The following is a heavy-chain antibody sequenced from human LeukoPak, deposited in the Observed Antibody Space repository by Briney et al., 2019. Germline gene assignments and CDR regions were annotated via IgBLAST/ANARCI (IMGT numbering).Heavy chain of an antibody. D-gene: IGHD2-2*01. CDR1: GGAISSSDYY. CDR3: VRLGVVGIDQNWFDP. CDR2: VYHSGST. V-gene: IGHV4-39*07. J-gene: IGHJ5*02. Sequence: SETLSLTCTVSGGAISSSDYYWGWVRQPPVKGLEWIGSVYHSGSTYYNPSLKSRVTISVDTSKNQFSLKLSSVTAADTAVYYCVRLGVVGIDQNWFDPWGRGTLVTVSS.